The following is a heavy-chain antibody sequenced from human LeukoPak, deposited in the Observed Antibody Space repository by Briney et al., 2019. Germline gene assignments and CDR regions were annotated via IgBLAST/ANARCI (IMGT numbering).Heavy chain of an antibody. CDR2: ISDTGGRT. J-gene: IGHJ4*02. Sequence: GGSLRLSCAVSGITLSNYGMTWVRQAPGKGLEWVAGISDTGGRTNYADSVKGRFTISRDNPKNTLDLQMNSLRAEDTAVYFCAKRGAVIRVILVGFHKEAYYFDSWGQGALVTVSS. D-gene: IGHD3-22*01. CDR1: GITLSNYG. CDR3: AKRGAVIRVILVGFHKEAYYFDS. V-gene: IGHV3-23*01.